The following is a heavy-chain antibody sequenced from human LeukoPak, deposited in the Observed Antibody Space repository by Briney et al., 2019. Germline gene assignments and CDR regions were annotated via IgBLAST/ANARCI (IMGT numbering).Heavy chain of an antibody. D-gene: IGHD5-24*01. J-gene: IGHJ5*02. CDR2: IKGDGSDK. V-gene: IGHV3-7*01. CDR3: ARDGRDGYNGCFDP. CDR1: GFTFSYSW. Sequence: AGGSLRISCIASGFTFSYSWMTWVRQAPGRGLEWVANIKGDGSDKYYVDSVKGRFTISRDNAKKSLYLQMNSLKAEDTAVYYCARDGRDGYNGCFDPWGQGTLVTVSS.